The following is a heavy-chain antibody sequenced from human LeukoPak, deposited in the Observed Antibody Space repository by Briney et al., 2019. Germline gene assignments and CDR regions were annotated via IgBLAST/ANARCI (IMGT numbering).Heavy chain of an antibody. D-gene: IGHD2-15*01. J-gene: IGHJ3*02. Sequence: SETLSLTCTVSGGSISSSSYYWGWIRQPPGKGLEWIGSIYYSGSTYYNPSLKSRVTISVDTSKNQFSLKLSSVTAADTAVYYCASPMEFCSGGSCYQPRVPGAFDIWGQGTMVTVS. CDR1: GGSISSSSYY. CDR3: ASPMEFCSGGSCYQPRVPGAFDI. CDR2: IYYSGST. V-gene: IGHV4-39*01.